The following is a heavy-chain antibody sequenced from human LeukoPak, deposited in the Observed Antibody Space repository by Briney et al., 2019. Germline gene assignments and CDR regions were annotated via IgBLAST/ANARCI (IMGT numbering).Heavy chain of an antibody. CDR3: ARAPYGSGTNFDY. Sequence: SETLSLTYTVSGGSISSYYWSWVRQPPGKGLEWIGYIYYSGSTNYNPSLKSRVTISVDTSKNQFSLKLSSVTAADTAVYYCARAPYGSGTNFDYWGQGTLVTVSS. J-gene: IGHJ4*02. CDR1: GGSISSYY. D-gene: IGHD3-10*01. CDR2: IYYSGST. V-gene: IGHV4-59*01.